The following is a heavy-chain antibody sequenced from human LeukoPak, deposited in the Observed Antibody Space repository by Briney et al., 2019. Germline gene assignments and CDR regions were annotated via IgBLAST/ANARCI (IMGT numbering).Heavy chain of an antibody. CDR1: GYTFTSYD. CDR2: MNPNSGNT. CDR3: ATLGYSYGSNHFDY. J-gene: IGHJ4*02. Sequence: ASVKVSCKASGYTFTSYDINWVRQATGQGLDGRGWMNPNSGNTGYAQKFQGRVTMTRNTSISTAYMGLSSLRSEDTAVYYCATLGYSYGSNHFDYWGQGTLVTVSS. V-gene: IGHV1-8*01. D-gene: IGHD5-18*01.